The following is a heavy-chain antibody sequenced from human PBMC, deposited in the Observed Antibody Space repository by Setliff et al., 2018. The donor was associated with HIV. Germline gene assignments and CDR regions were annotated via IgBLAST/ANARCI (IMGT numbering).Heavy chain of an antibody. Sequence: SETLSLTCAVYGGSFSGYYWSWIRQAPGKGLEWLGLIHHTGSATYNPSLQSRVAVSVNMPNNQFFLELTSVTAADTAKYYCASLAYNFWSGRPPFDYWGQGTLVTVSS. D-gene: IGHD3-3*01. J-gene: IGHJ4*02. V-gene: IGHV4-34*01. CDR3: ASLAYNFWSGRPPFDY. CDR2: IHHTGSA. CDR1: GGSFSGYY.